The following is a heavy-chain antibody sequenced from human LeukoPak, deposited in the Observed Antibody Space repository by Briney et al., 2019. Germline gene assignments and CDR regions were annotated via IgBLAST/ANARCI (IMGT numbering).Heavy chain of an antibody. CDR1: GYTFTGYY. J-gene: IGHJ4*02. CDR2: INPNSSGT. V-gene: IGHV1-2*02. Sequence: ASVKVSCKASGYTFTGYYMHWVRQAPGQGLEWMGWINPNSSGTNYAQKFQGRVTMTRDTSISTAYMELRSLRSDDTAVYYCARDRWVPGGRSGSVDYWGQGTLVTVYS. CDR3: ARDRWVPGGRSGSVDY. D-gene: IGHD3-3*01.